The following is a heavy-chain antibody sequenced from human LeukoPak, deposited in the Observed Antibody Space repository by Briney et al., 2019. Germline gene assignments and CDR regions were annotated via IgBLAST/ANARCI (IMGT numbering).Heavy chain of an antibody. CDR1: GYSISSGYY. CDR2: IYHSGST. V-gene: IGHV4-38-2*01. J-gene: IGHJ4*02. D-gene: IGHD3-10*01. CDR3: ARINMVRGVISFDY. Sequence: SETPSLTCAVSGYSISSGYYWGWIRQPPGKGLEWIGSIYHSGSTYYNPSLKSRVTISVDTSKNQFSLKLSSVTAADTAVYYCARINMVRGVISFDYWGQGTLVTVSS.